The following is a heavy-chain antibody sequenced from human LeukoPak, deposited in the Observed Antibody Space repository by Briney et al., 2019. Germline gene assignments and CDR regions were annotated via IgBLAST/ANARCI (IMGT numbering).Heavy chain of an antibody. J-gene: IGHJ4*02. Sequence: ASVKVSCKASGYTFTSYGISWVRQAPGQGLEWMGWISAYNGNTNYAQKLQGRVTMTTDTSTSTAYMELRSLRSDDTAVYYCARDRTGVDTAMADAFDYWGQGTLVTVSS. V-gene: IGHV1-18*04. CDR3: ARDRTGVDTAMADAFDY. CDR2: ISAYNGNT. D-gene: IGHD5-18*01. CDR1: GYTFTSYG.